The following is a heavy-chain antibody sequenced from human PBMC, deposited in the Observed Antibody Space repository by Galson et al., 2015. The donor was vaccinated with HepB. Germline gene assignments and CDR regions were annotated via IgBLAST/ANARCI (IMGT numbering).Heavy chain of an antibody. D-gene: IGHD3-3*01. CDR1: GGTFSSYA. J-gene: IGHJ5*02. CDR2: IIPIFGTA. CDR3: ARERFKYDFWSGRYPAWFDP. Sequence: SVKVSCKASGGTFSSYAISWVRQAPGQGLEWMGGIIPIFGTANYAQKFQGRVTITADESTSTAYMELSSLRSEDTAVYYCARERFKYDFWSGRYPAWFDPWGQGTLVTVSS. V-gene: IGHV1-69*13.